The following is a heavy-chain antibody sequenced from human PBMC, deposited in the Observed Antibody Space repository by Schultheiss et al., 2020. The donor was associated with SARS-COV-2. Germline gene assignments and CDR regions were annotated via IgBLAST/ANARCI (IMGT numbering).Heavy chain of an antibody. V-gene: IGHV1-2*02. CDR3: AAYSGYDWAFDY. CDR2: INPNSGGT. D-gene: IGHD5-12*01. Sequence: ASVKVSCKASGYTFTSYGISWVRQAPGQGLEWMGWINPNSGGTNYAQKFQGRVTMTRDTSISTAYMELSRLRSDDTAVYYCAAYSGYDWAFDYWGQGTLVTVSS. J-gene: IGHJ4*02. CDR1: GYTFTSYG.